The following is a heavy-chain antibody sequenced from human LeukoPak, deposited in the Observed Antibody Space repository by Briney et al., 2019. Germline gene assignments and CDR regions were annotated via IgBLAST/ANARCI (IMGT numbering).Heavy chain of an antibody. CDR1: GGTFSSYA. Sequence: ASVNVSCKASGGTFSSYAISWVRQAPGQGLEWMGGIIPIFGTANYAQKFQGRVTITADESTSTAYMELSSLRSEDTAVYYCARAPHGDFVGYFDYWGQGTLVTVSS. CDR3: ARAPHGDFVGYFDY. V-gene: IGHV1-69*01. D-gene: IGHD4-17*01. J-gene: IGHJ4*02. CDR2: IIPIFGTA.